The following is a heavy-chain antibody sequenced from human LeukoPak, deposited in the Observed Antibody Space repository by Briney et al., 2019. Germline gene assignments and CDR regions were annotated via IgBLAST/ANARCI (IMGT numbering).Heavy chain of an antibody. CDR1: GFTFHDYG. Sequence: GGSLRLSCVASGFTFHDYGIHWVRQAPGKSLEWVSGISWNSRSIGYADSVKGRFTFSRDNAKNSLYLQMNSLRVADPAFYYCAKDSSSGYYRHLDYWGQGIQVAVSS. V-gene: IGHV3-9*01. CDR3: AKDSSSGYYRHLDY. CDR2: ISWNSRSI. D-gene: IGHD3-22*01. J-gene: IGHJ4*02.